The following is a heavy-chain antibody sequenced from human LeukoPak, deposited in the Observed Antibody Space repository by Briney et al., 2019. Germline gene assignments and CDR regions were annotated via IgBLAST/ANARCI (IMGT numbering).Heavy chain of an antibody. J-gene: IGHJ6*03. CDR1: GFTFSSYG. D-gene: IGHD2-2*01. CDR2: IWYDGSNK. V-gene: IGHV3-33*06. CDR3: AKGPYQRHYYYYMDV. Sequence: PGRSLRLSCAASGFTFSSYGMHWVRQAPGKGLEWVAVIWYDGSNKYYADSVKGRFTISRDNSKNTLYLQMNSLRAEDTAVYYCAKGPYQRHYYYYMDVWGKGTTVTVSS.